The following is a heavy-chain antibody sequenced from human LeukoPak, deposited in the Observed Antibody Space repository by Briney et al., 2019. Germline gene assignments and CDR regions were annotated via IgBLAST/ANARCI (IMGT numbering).Heavy chain of an antibody. Sequence: ASVKVSCKASGYTFTGYYMHWVRQAPGQGLEWMGIINPSGGSTSYAQKFQGRVTMTRDTSTSTVYMELSSLRSEDTAVYYCARVGRYSYGSVAFDIWGQGTMVTVSS. CDR1: GYTFTGYY. V-gene: IGHV1-46*01. CDR2: INPSGGST. CDR3: ARVGRYSYGSVAFDI. D-gene: IGHD5-18*01. J-gene: IGHJ3*02.